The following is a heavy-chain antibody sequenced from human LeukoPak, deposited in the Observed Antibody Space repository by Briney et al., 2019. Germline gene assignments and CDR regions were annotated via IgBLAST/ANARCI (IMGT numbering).Heavy chain of an antibody. V-gene: IGHV1-2*02. D-gene: IGHD5-18*01. J-gene: IGHJ4*02. Sequence: ASVKVSCKASGYTFTVHYIHWVRQAPGQGPEWMGWINPNSGDANYPQKFQGRVTMTRDTSISTAYMEMSSLRSDDTAVYYCARDKGSGYLPFDFWGQGTLVTVSP. CDR1: GYTFTVHY. CDR3: ARDKGSGYLPFDF. CDR2: INPNSGDA.